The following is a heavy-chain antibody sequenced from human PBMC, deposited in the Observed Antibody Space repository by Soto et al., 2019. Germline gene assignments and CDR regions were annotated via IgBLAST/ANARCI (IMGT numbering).Heavy chain of an antibody. J-gene: IGHJ5*02. CDR3: ARSDVRHRGLFDP. CDR1: GFTFSDYY. D-gene: IGHD6-6*01. V-gene: IGHV3-11*01. Sequence: GGSLRLSCAASGFTFSDYYMSWIRQAPGKGLEWISYISDSSSAIYYADSVKGRFTMSRDNAKNSLYLQMNSLRAEDTAVYYCARSDVRHRGLFDPWGQGTLVIVSS. CDR2: ISDSSSAI.